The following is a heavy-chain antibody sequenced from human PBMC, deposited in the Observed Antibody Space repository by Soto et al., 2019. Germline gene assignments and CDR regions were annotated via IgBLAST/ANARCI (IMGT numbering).Heavy chain of an antibody. Sequence: QVQLVESGGGVVQPGRSPRLSCAASGFTFSSYGMHWVRQAPGKGLEWVAVISYDGSNKYYADSVKGRFTISRDNSKNTLYLQMNSLRAEDTAVYYCAKGPFLVVAALLGMDVWGQGTTVTVSS. CDR3: AKGPFLVVAALLGMDV. J-gene: IGHJ6*02. CDR2: ISYDGSNK. D-gene: IGHD2-15*01. CDR1: GFTFSSYG. V-gene: IGHV3-30*18.